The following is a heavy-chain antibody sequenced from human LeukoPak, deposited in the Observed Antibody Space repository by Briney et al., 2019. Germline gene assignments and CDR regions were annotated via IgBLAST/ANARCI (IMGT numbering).Heavy chain of an antibody. D-gene: IGHD2/OR15-2a*01. Sequence: SETLSLTCTVSGGSISSYYWSWIRQPPGKGLEWIGYIYTSGSTNYNPSLKSRVTISVDTSKNQFSLKLSSVTAADTAVYYCARSTLAMLFDYWGQGTLVTVSS. CDR1: GGSISSYY. J-gene: IGHJ4*02. V-gene: IGHV4-4*09. CDR2: IYTSGST. CDR3: ARSTLAMLFDY.